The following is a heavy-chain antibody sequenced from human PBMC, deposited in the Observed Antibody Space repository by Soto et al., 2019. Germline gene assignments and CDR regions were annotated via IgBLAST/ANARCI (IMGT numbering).Heavy chain of an antibody. Sequence: QVQLQESGPGLVKPSETLSLTCTVSGGSISSYYCSWIRQPPGKGLEWIGYIYYSGSTNYNPSLKRRVTISVDTSKNQFSLKLSSVTAADTAVYYCARGYCSGGSCYSTFFDYWGQGTLVTVSS. D-gene: IGHD2-15*01. CDR2: IYYSGST. CDR3: ARGYCSGGSCYSTFFDY. J-gene: IGHJ4*02. CDR1: GGSISSYY. V-gene: IGHV4-59*08.